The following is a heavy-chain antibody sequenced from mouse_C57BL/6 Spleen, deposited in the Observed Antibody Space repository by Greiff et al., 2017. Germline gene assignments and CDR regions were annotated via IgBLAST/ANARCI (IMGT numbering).Heavy chain of an antibody. CDR1: GYTFTSYG. J-gene: IGHJ4*01. V-gene: IGHV1-81*01. CDR3: ARKTTVYAMGY. CDR2: IYPRSGNT. D-gene: IGHD1-1*01. Sequence: VQRVESGAELARPGASVKLSCKASGYTFTSYGISWVKQRPGQGLEWIGEIYPRSGNTYYTEKFKGKATLTAEQSSSTAYMELRSLTSEDSAVYFGARKTTVYAMGYWGQGTSVTVSS.